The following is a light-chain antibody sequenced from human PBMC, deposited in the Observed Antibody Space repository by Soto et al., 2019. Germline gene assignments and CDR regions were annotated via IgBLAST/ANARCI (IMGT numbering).Light chain of an antibody. V-gene: IGLV1-44*01. J-gene: IGLJ3*02. Sequence: QSVLTQPPSASATPGQRVTISCSGSSSNIARRSVYWYQQLPGTAPKLLMYSSDLRPSGVPDRFSGSKSGTTASLAISGVQSEDEDDYYCSTWDDSLTVWVFGGGTKLTVL. CDR1: SSNIARRS. CDR2: SSD. CDR3: STWDDSLTVWV.